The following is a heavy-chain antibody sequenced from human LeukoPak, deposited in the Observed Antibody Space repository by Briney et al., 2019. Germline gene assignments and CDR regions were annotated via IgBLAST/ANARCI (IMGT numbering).Heavy chain of an antibody. J-gene: IGHJ4*02. CDR3: ATTPLGYCSSTSCYDLLDY. D-gene: IGHD2-2*01. Sequence: GASVKVSCKASGYTFTSNYMHWVRQAPGQGLEWMGIINPSGSSTSYGQKFQGRVTMTRDTSTSTVYMELSSLRSEDTAVYYCATTPLGYCSSTSCYDLLDYWGQGTLVTVSS. V-gene: IGHV1-46*01. CDR1: GYTFTSNY. CDR2: INPSGSST.